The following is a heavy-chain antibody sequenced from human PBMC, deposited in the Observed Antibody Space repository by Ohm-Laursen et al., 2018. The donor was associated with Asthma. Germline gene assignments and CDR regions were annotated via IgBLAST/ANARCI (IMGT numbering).Heavy chain of an antibody. Sequence: GASVKVSCKVSGYTFTSYGISWVRQAPGQGLEWMGGIIPIFGTANYAQKFQGRVTITADESTSTAYMELSSLRSEDTAVYYCARDKGPAVTTQHAAYYYGMDVWGQGTTVTVSS. D-gene: IGHD4-17*01. CDR2: IIPIFGTA. CDR1: GYTFTSYG. V-gene: IGHV1-69*13. CDR3: ARDKGPAVTTQHAAYYYGMDV. J-gene: IGHJ6*02.